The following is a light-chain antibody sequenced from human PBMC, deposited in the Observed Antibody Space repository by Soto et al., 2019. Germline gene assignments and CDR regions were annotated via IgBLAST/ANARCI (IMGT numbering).Light chain of an antibody. Sequence: QSALTQPASVSGSPGQSITISCTGTGSDVGIYNLVSWYQQYPGKAPQLIIYQDNKRPSGISNRFSGSKSGNTASLTISGLQAEDEADYHCCSYAGDSTWVFGGGTQLTVL. V-gene: IGLV2-23*01. J-gene: IGLJ3*02. CDR1: GSDVGIYNL. CDR2: QDN. CDR3: CSYAGDSTWV.